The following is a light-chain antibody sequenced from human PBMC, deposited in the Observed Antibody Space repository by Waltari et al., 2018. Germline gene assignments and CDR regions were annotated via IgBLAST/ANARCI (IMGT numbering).Light chain of an antibody. J-gene: IGKJ4*01. Sequence: EIVSTHSSATLFCSTGARANLSCTASQSVRSYLVWYQQKPGQAPRLLIYDASNRSTGIPARFSGSGSGTDFTLTISSLEPEDFAVYYCQQRSDWPTFGGGTKVEIK. CDR1: QSVRSY. V-gene: IGKV3-11*01. CDR3: QQRSDWPT. CDR2: DAS.